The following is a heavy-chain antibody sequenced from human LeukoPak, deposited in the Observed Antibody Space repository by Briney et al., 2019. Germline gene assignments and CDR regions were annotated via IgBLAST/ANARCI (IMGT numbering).Heavy chain of an antibody. CDR1: GYTFTGYY. D-gene: IGHD6-19*01. CDR3: ARDLNGFTRQWLNY. V-gene: IGHV1-2*02. J-gene: IGHJ4*02. Sequence: ASVKVSCKASGYTFTGYYMHWVRQAPGQGLEWMGWINPNSGGTNYAQKFQGRVTMTRDTSISTACMELSRLRSDDTAVYYCARDLNGFTRQWLNYWGQGTLVTVSS. CDR2: INPNSGGT.